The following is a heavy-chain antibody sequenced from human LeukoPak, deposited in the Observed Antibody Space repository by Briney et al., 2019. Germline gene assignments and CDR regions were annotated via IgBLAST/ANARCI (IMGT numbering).Heavy chain of an antibody. CDR2: INPNSGGT. CDR1: GYTFTNYG. V-gene: IGHV1-2*02. CDR3: ASNIVGATFDY. J-gene: IGHJ4*02. Sequence: ASVTVSFKTSGYTFTNYGISWVRQAPGQGLEWMGWINPNSGGTNYARKFQGRVTMTRDTSISTAYMELSRLRSDDTAVYYCASNIVGATFDYWGQGTLVTVSS. D-gene: IGHD1-26*01.